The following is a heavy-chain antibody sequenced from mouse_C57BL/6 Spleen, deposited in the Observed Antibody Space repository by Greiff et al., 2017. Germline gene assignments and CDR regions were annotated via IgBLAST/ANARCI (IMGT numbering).Heavy chain of an antibody. D-gene: IGHD4-1*01. CDR2: IYPSDSET. Sequence: VQLQQPGAELVRPGSSVKLSCKASGYTFTSSWMDWVKQRPGQGLEWIGNIYPSDSETHYNQKFKDKATLTVDKSSSTAYMQLSSLTSEDSAVYYCARRTNFHWYFDVWGTGTTVTVSS. CDR3: ARRTNFHWYFDV. J-gene: IGHJ1*03. CDR1: GYTFTSSW. V-gene: IGHV1-61*01.